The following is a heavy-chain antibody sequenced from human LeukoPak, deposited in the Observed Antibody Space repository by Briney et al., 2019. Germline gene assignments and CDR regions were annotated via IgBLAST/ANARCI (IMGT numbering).Heavy chain of an antibody. V-gene: IGHV6-1*01. D-gene: IGHD2-21*02. Sequence: SQTLSLTCAISGDSVSSNSVAWHWIRQSPSRGLEWLRRTYFRSKWYNEYAVSVKSRISINPDTSKNQFSLQLNSVTPEDTAVYYCARDGCGGDCYTGYNIDVWGKGTTVTVSS. CDR1: GDSVSSNSVA. CDR2: TYFRSKWYN. J-gene: IGHJ6*03. CDR3: ARDGCGGDCYTGYNIDV.